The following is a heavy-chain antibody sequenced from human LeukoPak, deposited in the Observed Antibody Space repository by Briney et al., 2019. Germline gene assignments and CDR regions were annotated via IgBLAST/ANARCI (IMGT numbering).Heavy chain of an antibody. Sequence: GGSLRLSCAVAGVAVNSYFMGWVRQAPGKGLEWVSLISSEGFTYYADSVKGRFTISRDNSKNTLYPQMNSLRAEDTALYYCARGRGGDWGRGALVTVSS. D-gene: IGHD2-15*01. J-gene: IGHJ4*02. CDR2: ISSEGFT. V-gene: IGHV3-53*01. CDR3: ARGRGGD. CDR1: GVAVNSYF.